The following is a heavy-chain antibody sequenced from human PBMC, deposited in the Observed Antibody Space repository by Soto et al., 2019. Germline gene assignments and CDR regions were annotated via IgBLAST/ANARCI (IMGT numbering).Heavy chain of an antibody. CDR2: IFYTGST. CDR1: GGFVNSVNNY. J-gene: IGHJ5*02. CDR3: ARVPFSSFGVADPPVGWFDP. V-gene: IGHV4-30-4*01. Sequence: QVHLQESGPGLVKPSQTLSLTCTVSGGFVNSVNNYWSWIRQPPGKALERLGYIFYTGSTYYNPSLRSRITISIDTSKNRFSLKLTSVTAADTAVYYCARVPFSSFGVADPPVGWFDPWGQGTLVTVAS. D-gene: IGHD3-3*01.